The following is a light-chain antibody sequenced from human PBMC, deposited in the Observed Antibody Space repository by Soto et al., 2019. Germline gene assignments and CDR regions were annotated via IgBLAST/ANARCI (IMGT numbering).Light chain of an antibody. V-gene: IGKV3-15*01. CDR1: QSVSSR. CDR3: QQYNNWPSFT. CDR2: DAS. J-gene: IGKJ3*01. Sequence: EIVMTQSPATLSVSPGERATLSCRASQSVSSRLAWYQQRPGQGPRLLIYDASTRATGCPARFSGSGSGTDFTLTISSLQSEDLAVYYCQQYNNWPSFTFGPGTKVDI.